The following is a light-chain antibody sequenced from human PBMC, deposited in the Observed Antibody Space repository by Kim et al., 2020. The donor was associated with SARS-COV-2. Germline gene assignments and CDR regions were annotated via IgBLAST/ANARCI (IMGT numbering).Light chain of an antibody. CDR2: AAS. Sequence: SPGERATPSCRASQSISTYLAWYQQKPGQALRLLIYAASNRATGISARFSGSGSGTDFTLTISSLEPEDSAVYYCQQRANWPALTFGGGTKVDIK. CDR3: QQRANWPALT. V-gene: IGKV3-11*01. J-gene: IGKJ4*01. CDR1: QSISTY.